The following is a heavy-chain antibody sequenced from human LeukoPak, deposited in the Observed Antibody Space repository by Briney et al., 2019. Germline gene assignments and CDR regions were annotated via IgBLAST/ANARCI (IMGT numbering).Heavy chain of an antibody. CDR1: GYTFTSYG. CDR2: ISAYNGNT. V-gene: IGHV1-18*01. Sequence: EASVKVSCKASGYTFTSYGISWVRQAPGQGLEWMGWISAYNGNTNYAQKLQGRVTMTTDTSTSTAYMELRSLRSDDTAVYYCARVMIVRLDGSYHNWFDPWGQGTLVTVSS. D-gene: IGHD1-26*01. CDR3: ARVMIVRLDGSYHNWFDP. J-gene: IGHJ5*02.